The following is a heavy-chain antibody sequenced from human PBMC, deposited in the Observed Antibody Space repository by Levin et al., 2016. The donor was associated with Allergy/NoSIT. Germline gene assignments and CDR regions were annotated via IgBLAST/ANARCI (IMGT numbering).Heavy chain of an antibody. Sequence: GGSLRLSCAASGFSSSPYPTHWVRQAPGKGLQWVAFISSDGRIKYYEESLKGRFIISRGDSKNTLSLQMNNLRVEDTAVYFCATGGIDLYGRVDVWGQGTTVTVSS. CDR3: ATGGIDLYGRVDV. CDR1: GFSSSPYP. D-gene: IGHD3-10*01. CDR2: ISSDGRIK. V-gene: IGHV3-30*03. J-gene: IGHJ6*02.